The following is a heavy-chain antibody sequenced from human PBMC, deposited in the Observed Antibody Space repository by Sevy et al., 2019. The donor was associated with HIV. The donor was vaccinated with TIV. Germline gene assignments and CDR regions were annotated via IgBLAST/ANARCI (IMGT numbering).Heavy chain of an antibody. CDR3: AKAGVRVGGTFDLFYFDY. Sequence: GGSLRLSCAASGFSFSSYEMNWVRQAPGKGLEWLSYISNSGSSVYYSDSVRGRFTISRDNARNSLYLQMNSLTAEDTAVYYCAKAGVRVGGTFDLFYFDYWGQGTLVTVSS. J-gene: IGHJ4*02. CDR2: ISNSGSSV. V-gene: IGHV3-48*03. CDR1: GFSFSSYE. D-gene: IGHD6-19*01.